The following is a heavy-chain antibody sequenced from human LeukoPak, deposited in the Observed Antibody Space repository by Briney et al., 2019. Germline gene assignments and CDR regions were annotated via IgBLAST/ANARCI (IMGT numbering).Heavy chain of an antibody. Sequence: PSQTLSLTCTVSGGSISSGGYYWSWIRQHPGKGLEWIGYIYYSGSTNYNPSLKSRVTISVDTSKNQFSLKLSSVTAADTAVYYCARAVPYYDFWSGYYNWFDPWGQGTLVTVSS. D-gene: IGHD3-3*01. J-gene: IGHJ5*02. V-gene: IGHV4-61*08. CDR2: IYYSGST. CDR1: GGSISSGGYY. CDR3: ARAVPYYDFWSGYYNWFDP.